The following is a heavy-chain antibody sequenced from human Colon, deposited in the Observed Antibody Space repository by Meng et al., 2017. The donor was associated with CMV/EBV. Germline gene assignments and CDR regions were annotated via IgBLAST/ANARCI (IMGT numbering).Heavy chain of an antibody. CDR3: AKGREYIDFWSGFT. J-gene: IGHJ4*02. CDR2: ISGGGTTT. CDR1: GFTCSNYA. V-gene: IGHV3-23*01. D-gene: IGHD3-3*01. Sequence: ASGFTCSNYAMSWVRQAPGKGLEWLSVISGGGTTTYYADSVKGRFTISRDNSKNTVYLQMNSLEAEDTALYYCAKGREYIDFWSGFTWGQGTLVTVSS.